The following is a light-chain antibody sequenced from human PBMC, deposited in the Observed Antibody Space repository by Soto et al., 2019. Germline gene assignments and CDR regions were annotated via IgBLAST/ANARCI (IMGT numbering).Light chain of an antibody. Sequence: QAVVTQPPSASGTPGQRVTISCSGSSSNIGSNTVNWYQQLPGTAPKLLIYSNNQRPSGVPDRFSGSKSGTSASLAISGLQSEDEAVYYCAAWDDSLNGQVFGTGTKLTVL. CDR3: AAWDDSLNGQV. CDR2: SNN. CDR1: SSNIGSNT. V-gene: IGLV1-44*01. J-gene: IGLJ1*01.